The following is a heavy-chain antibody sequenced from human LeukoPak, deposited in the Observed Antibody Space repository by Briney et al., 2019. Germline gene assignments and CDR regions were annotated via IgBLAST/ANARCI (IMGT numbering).Heavy chain of an antibody. CDR3: ARVSANDYGDSRHLDY. CDR2: LYSGGST. CDR1: GFTVGTNF. D-gene: IGHD4-17*01. Sequence: PGGSLRLSCAASGFTVGTNFMSWVRQAPGKGLEWVSVLYSGGSTYYGDSVKGRFTISRDNSKNTLYLQMSSLRAEDTAVYYCARVSANDYGDSRHLDYWGQGTLVTVSS. V-gene: IGHV3-53*01. J-gene: IGHJ4*02.